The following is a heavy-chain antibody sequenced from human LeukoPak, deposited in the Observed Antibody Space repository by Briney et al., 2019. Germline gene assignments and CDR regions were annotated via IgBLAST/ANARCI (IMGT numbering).Heavy chain of an antibody. Sequence: GGSLRLSCAASGFTFRSYPMHWVRQAPGKGLEWVAVMSYDGSNKYYADSVKGRFTISRDNSKNTLFLQMNSLRAEDTALYYCARDQVATISSGMDVWGQGTTVTVSS. D-gene: IGHD5-12*01. J-gene: IGHJ6*02. CDR1: GFTFRSYP. CDR3: ARDQVATISSGMDV. V-gene: IGHV3-30*04. CDR2: MSYDGSNK.